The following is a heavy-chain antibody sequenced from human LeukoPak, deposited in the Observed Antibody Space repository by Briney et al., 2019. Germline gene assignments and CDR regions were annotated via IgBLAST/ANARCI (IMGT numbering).Heavy chain of an antibody. Sequence: GGSLRLSCAASGFTFSNAWMIWVRQAPGKGLEWVGRIKTKTEGGTTDYAAPVKGRFTISRDDSKNTLYLQMNSLKTEDTAVYYCTTDPGYSYVDYWGQGTLVTVSS. CDR1: GFTFSNAW. J-gene: IGHJ4*02. V-gene: IGHV3-15*01. CDR3: TTDPGYSYVDY. CDR2: IKTKTEGGTT. D-gene: IGHD5-18*01.